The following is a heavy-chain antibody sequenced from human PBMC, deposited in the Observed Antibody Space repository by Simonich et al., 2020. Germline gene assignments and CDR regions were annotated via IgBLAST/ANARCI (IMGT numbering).Heavy chain of an antibody. CDR1: GGSFSGYY. CDR3: ARHLQLGPFDY. J-gene: IGHJ4*02. CDR2: INQSERP. V-gene: IGHV4-34*04. Sequence: QVQLQQWGAGLLKPSETLSLTCAVYGGSFSGYYWSWIRRPPGKGLGWTGEINQSERPNNNPYLKSRGNISVDTSKNQFSLKLSSVTAADTAVYYCARHLQLGPFDYWGQGTLVTVSS. D-gene: IGHD1-1*01.